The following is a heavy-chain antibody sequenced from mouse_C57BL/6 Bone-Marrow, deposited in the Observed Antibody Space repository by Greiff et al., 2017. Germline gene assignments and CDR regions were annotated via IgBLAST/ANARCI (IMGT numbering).Heavy chain of an antibody. CDR3: ARGTTVVASYWYFDV. CDR1: GYTFTTYP. J-gene: IGHJ1*03. Sequence: VQLQQSGAELVKPGASVKMSCKASGYTFTTYPIEWMKQNHGKSLEWIGNFHPYNDDTKYNEKFKGKATLTVEKSASTVYLELSRLTSDDSAVYYCARGTTVVASYWYFDVWGTGTTVTVSS. D-gene: IGHD1-1*01. V-gene: IGHV1-47*01. CDR2: FHPYNDDT.